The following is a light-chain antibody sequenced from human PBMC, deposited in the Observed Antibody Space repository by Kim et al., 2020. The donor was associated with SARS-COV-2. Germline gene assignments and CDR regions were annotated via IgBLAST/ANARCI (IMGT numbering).Light chain of an antibody. V-gene: IGLV2-14*01. CDR3: NSYTSSSTWV. CDR2: DVS. J-gene: IGLJ3*02. CDR1: SSDVGGYNY. Sequence: QSALTQPASVSGSPGQSITISCTGTSSDVGGYNYVSWYQQHPGKAPKLMIYDVSKRPSGVSNRFSGSKSGNTASLTISGLQAEDEADYYCNSYTSSSTWVCGGGTQLTVL.